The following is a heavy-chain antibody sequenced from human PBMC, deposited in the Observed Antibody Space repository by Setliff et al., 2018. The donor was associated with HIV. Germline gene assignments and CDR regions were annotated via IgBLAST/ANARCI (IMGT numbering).Heavy chain of an antibody. D-gene: IGHD4-17*01. CDR1: GFTFSSYE. J-gene: IGHJ3*02. CDR2: ISSGTRYI. V-gene: IGHV3-21*05. CDR3: ASGREQGLRHAFDI. Sequence: GGSLRLSCAASGFTFSSYEMNWVRQAPGKGLEWASYISSGTRYIHYADSVKGRFTISRDNVKNALYLQMNSLRAEDTAVYYCASGREQGLRHAFDIWGQGAMVTVSS.